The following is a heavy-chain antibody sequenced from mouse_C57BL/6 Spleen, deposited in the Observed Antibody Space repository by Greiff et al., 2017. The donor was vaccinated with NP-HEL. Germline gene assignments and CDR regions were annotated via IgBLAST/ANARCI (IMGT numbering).Heavy chain of an antibody. CDR1: GYAFSSSW. Sequence: QVQLKESGPELVKPGASVKISCKASGYAFSSSWMNWVKQRPGKGLEWIGRIYPGDGDTNYNGKFKGKATLTADKSSSTAYMQLSSLTSEDSAVYFCAKDYSNHWYFDVWGTGTTVTVSS. J-gene: IGHJ1*03. D-gene: IGHD2-5*01. V-gene: IGHV1-82*01. CDR3: AKDYSNHWYFDV. CDR2: IYPGDGDT.